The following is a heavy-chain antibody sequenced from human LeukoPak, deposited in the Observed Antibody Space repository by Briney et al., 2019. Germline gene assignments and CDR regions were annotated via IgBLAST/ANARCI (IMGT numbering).Heavy chain of an antibody. CDR3: ARDRGVRGEYDY. V-gene: IGHV4-38-2*02. CDR2: AYHSGST. D-gene: IGHD3-10*01. Sequence: SETLSLTCAVSGYSISSCYYWGWIRHPPEKGLDWIGSAYHSGSTYYNPSLKSRVTISVDTSKSQFSLKLHYVTAADTAVYYCARDRGVRGEYDYWGQGILVTVSS. J-gene: IGHJ4*02. CDR1: GYSISSCYY.